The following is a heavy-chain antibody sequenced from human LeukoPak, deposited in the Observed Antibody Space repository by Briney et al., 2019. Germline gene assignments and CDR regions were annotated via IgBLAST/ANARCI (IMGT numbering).Heavy chain of an antibody. CDR2: IYTSVST. D-gene: IGHD3-3*01. V-gene: IGHV4-4*07. CDR3: ARLGITIFGLAYYFDY. Sequence: SATLSLTCNASGGSISSYYWSWIRQPAGKGLEWIGRIYTSVSTNYNPSIMRRVAMSVDTSKNQFALKLSSVTAADTAVYYCARLGITIFGLAYYFDYWGQGTLVTVS. CDR1: GGSISSYY. J-gene: IGHJ4*02.